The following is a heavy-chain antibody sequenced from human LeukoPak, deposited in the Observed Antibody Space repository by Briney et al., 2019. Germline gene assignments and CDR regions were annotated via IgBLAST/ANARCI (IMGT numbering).Heavy chain of an antibody. Sequence: PGGSLRLSCAASGFTFDDYGMSWVRQAPGKGLLWVSRINSDGSSTSYADSVKGRFTISRDNAKNTLYLQMNSLRAEDTAVYYCARDLFYCSGGSCYSRNGFDIWGQGTMVTVSS. V-gene: IGHV3-74*01. J-gene: IGHJ3*02. CDR2: INSDGSST. D-gene: IGHD2-15*01. CDR1: GFTFDDYG. CDR3: ARDLFYCSGGSCYSRNGFDI.